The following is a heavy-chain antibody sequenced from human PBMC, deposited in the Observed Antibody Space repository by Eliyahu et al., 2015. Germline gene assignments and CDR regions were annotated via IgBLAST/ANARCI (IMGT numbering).Heavy chain of an antibody. CDR1: GGSISXXSYX. CDR3: AREFLTGYYEAPARYYFDY. J-gene: IGHJ4*02. CDR2: IYYSGST. Sequence: QLQLQESGPGLVKPSETLSLTCTVSGGSISXXSYXWGWIRQPPGKGLEWIGSIYYSGSTYYNPSLKSRVTIXVDTSKNQFSLKLSSVTAADTAVYYCAREFLTGYYEAPARYYFDYWGQGTLVTVSS. D-gene: IGHD3-9*01. V-gene: IGHV4-39*07.